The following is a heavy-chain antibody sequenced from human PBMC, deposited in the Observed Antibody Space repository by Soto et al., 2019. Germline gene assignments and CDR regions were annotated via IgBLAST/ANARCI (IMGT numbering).Heavy chain of an antibody. D-gene: IGHD6-19*01. V-gene: IGHV1-2*02. CDR3: ARVRYSSGWYEPPYFDY. CDR2: INPNSGGT. Sequence: GASVKVSCKASGYTFTGYYMHWVRQAPGQGLEWMGWINPNSGGTNYAQKFQGRVTMTRDTSISTAYMELSRLRSDDTAVYYCARVRYSSGWYEPPYFDYWGQGTLVTVSS. CDR1: GYTFTGYY. J-gene: IGHJ4*02.